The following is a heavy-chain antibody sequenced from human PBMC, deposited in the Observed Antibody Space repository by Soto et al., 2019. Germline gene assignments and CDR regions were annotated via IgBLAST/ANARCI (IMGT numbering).Heavy chain of an antibody. J-gene: IGHJ4*02. CDR1: GGSISSGGYY. CDR2: IYYSGST. CDR3: ARAQGDSYGSYYFDY. V-gene: IGHV4-31*03. Sequence: SETLSLTCTVSGGSISSGGYYWSWIRHHPGKGLEWIGYIYYSGSTYYNPSLKSRVTISVDTSKNQFSLKLSSVTAADTAVYYCARAQGDSYGSYYFDYWGQGTLVTVSS. D-gene: IGHD5-18*01.